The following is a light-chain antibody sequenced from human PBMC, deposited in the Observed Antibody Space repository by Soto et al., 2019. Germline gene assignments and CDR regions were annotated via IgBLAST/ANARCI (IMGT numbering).Light chain of an antibody. CDR3: QEYGSSAT. Sequence: EIVLTQSPGTLSLSPGERATLSCRASQSVSSSYLAWYQQKPGQGPRLLIYGASSRATGIPDRFSGSGSGTDLPLNISRLEPEDFAVYYCQEYGSSATFGKGNKVDI. J-gene: IGKJ1*01. V-gene: IGKV3-20*01. CDR2: GAS. CDR1: QSVSSSY.